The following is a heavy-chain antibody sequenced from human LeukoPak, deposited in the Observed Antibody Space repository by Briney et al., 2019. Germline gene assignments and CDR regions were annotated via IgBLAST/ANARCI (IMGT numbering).Heavy chain of an antibody. CDR3: ARKPGLYYYDSSGYLGSDAFDI. CDR2: IIPILGIA. D-gene: IGHD3-22*01. Sequence: SVKVSCKVPGYTLTELSMHWVRQAPGQGLEWMGRIIPILGIANYAQKFQGRVTITADKSTSTAYMELSSLRSEDTAVYYCARKPGLYYYDSSGYLGSDAFDIWGQGTMVTVSS. V-gene: IGHV1-69*02. CDR1: GYTLTELS. J-gene: IGHJ3*02.